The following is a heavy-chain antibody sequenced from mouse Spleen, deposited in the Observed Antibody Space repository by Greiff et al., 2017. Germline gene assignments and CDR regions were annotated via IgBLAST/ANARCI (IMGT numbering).Heavy chain of an antibody. CDR3: TRRTFLAY. J-gene: IGHJ3*01. CDR1: GYTFTGYE. V-gene: IGHV1-15*01. Sequence: QVQLQQSGAELVRPGASVTLSCKASGYTFTGYEMHWVKQTPVHGLEWIGAIDPETGGTAYNQKFKDKAILTADKSSSTAYMELRSLTSEDSAVYYCTRRTFLAYWGQGTPVTVSA. CDR2: IDPETGGT.